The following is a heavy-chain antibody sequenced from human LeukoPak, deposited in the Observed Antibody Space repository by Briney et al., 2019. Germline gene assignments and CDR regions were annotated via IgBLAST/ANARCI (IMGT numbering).Heavy chain of an antibody. D-gene: IGHD4/OR15-4a*01. J-gene: IGHJ3*02. CDR1: GDSVSSNSTA. V-gene: IGHV6-1*01. CDR3: ARKRLSADSFDI. Sequence: SQTLSLTCAISGDSVSSNSTAWNWISQAPSRGLEWLGRTHYSSKWYNEYTVSVKSRITFNPDTSKNQLSLHLNSVTPEDTAVYYCARKRLSADSFDIWGQGTLVTVSS. CDR2: THYSSKWYN.